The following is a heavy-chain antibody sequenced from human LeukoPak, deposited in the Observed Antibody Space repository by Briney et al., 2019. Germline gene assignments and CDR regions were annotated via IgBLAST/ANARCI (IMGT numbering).Heavy chain of an antibody. J-gene: IGHJ4*02. Sequence: SETLSLTCTVSGGSISSGDYYWSWIRQPPGKGLEWIGYIYYSGSTYYNPSLKSRVTISVDTSKNQFSLKLSSVTAADTAVYYCARTAEGATTLSYFDYWGQGTLVTVSS. V-gene: IGHV4-30-4*08. CDR2: IYYSGST. CDR3: ARTAEGATTLSYFDY. D-gene: IGHD1-26*01. CDR1: GGSISSGDYY.